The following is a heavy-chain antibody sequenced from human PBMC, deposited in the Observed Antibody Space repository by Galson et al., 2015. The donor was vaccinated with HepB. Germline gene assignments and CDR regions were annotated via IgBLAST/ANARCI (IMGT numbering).Heavy chain of an antibody. CDR2: IYSGGST. CDR1: GFTVSSNY. V-gene: IGHV3-66*01. D-gene: IGHD3-3*01. Sequence: SLRLSCAASGFTVSSNYMSWVRQAPGKGLEWVSVIYSGGSTYYADSVKGRFTISRDNSKNTLYLQRNSLRAEDTAVYYCARERVYLTIFGGFDYWGQGTLVTVSS. CDR3: ARERVYLTIFGGFDY. J-gene: IGHJ4*02.